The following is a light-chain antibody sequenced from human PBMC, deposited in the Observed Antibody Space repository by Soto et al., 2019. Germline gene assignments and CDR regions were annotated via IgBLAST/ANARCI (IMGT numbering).Light chain of an antibody. CDR1: QSIRTY. CDR2: AAS. J-gene: IGKJ1*01. Sequence: DIQMTQSPSSLSASVGDRVTITCRASQSIRTYLNWYQQKPGKAPKLLIFAASSLQSGVPSRFSGSGSGTDFTLTISSLQHEDFETYYCQQSYSTLRTLGQGTKVDIK. CDR3: QQSYSTLRT. V-gene: IGKV1-39*01.